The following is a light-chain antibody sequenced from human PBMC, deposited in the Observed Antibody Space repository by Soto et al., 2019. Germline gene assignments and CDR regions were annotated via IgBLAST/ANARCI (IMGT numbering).Light chain of an antibody. V-gene: IGKV3-15*01. J-gene: IGKJ2*01. CDR3: KQGKNWNLT. CDR2: GAS. CDR1: QSISSE. Sequence: EIVMTQSPATLSVSPGESATLSCRASQSISSELAWYQQKPGQPPRLLIYGASTRATGVPARFTGSGSGSDFNLTISGLQSEDLAVYYCKQGKNWNLTFGQGTRLEI.